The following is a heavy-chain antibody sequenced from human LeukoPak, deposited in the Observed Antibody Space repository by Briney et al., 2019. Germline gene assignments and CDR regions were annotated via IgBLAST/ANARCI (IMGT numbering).Heavy chain of an antibody. CDR1: GGSISSGDYY. CDR3: AMYSSGWYVNWFDP. V-gene: IGHV4-30-4*01. J-gene: IGHJ5*02. D-gene: IGHD6-19*01. CDR2: IYYSGST. Sequence: PSETLSLTCTVSGGSISSGDYYWSWIRQPPGKGLEWIGYIYYSGSTYYNPSLKSRVTISVDTSKNQFSLKLSSVTAADTAVYYCAMYSSGWYVNWFDPWGQGTLVTVSS.